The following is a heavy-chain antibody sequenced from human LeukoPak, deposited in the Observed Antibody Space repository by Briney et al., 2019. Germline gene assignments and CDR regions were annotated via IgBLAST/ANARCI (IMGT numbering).Heavy chain of an antibody. CDR2: IYYSGST. D-gene: IGHD2-21*02. Sequence: KASETLSLTCTVSGGSISSYYWSWIRQPPGKGLEWIGYIYYSGSTNYSPSLKSRVTISVDTSKNQFSLKLTSVTAADTAVYYCARSPRRVTATIYFDYWGQGTLVTASS. CDR1: GGSISSYY. CDR3: ARSPRRVTATIYFDY. V-gene: IGHV4-59*08. J-gene: IGHJ4*02.